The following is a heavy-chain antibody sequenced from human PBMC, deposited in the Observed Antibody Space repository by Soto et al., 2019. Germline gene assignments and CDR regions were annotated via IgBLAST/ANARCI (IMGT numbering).Heavy chain of an antibody. D-gene: IGHD4-17*01. V-gene: IGHV3-30*02. Sequence: PGGSLRLSCAASGFVFSRSGMHWVRQAPGKGLEWVATIRHDGGIKWYVDYVKDRFTISRDNSKNTLYLQMNSLRAEDTAVYYCAKDRDYGDYRGVSAFDIWGQGTMVTVSS. CDR3: AKDRDYGDYRGVSAFDI. CDR2: IRHDGGIK. J-gene: IGHJ3*02. CDR1: GFVFSRSG.